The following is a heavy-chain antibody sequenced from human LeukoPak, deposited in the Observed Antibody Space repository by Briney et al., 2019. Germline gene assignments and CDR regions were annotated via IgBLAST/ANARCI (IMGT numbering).Heavy chain of an antibody. CDR2: ISYDGSNK. CDR1: GFIFSSYG. D-gene: IGHD3-10*01. V-gene: IGHV3-30*18. CDR3: AKDIYRPTGKWFGVPGDY. Sequence: GRSLRLSCAASGFIFSSYGMHWVRQAPGKGLEWVAVISYDGSNKYYADSVKGRFTISRDNSKNTLYLQMNSLRAEDTAVYYCAKDIYRPTGKWFGVPGDYWGQGTLVTVSS. J-gene: IGHJ4*02.